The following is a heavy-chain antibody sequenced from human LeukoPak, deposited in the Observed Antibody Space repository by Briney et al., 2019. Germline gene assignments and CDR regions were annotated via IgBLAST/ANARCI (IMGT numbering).Heavy chain of an antibody. Sequence: VASVKVSCKASGYTFTSYGISWVRQAPGQGLEWMGWMNPNSGNTGYAQKFQGRVTMTRSTSISTAYMELSSLRSEDTAVYYCARELNYYDSSGYYYGDAFDIWGQGTMVTVSS. CDR3: ARELNYYDSSGYYYGDAFDI. D-gene: IGHD3-22*01. CDR2: MNPNSGNT. V-gene: IGHV1-8*02. J-gene: IGHJ3*02. CDR1: GYTFTSYG.